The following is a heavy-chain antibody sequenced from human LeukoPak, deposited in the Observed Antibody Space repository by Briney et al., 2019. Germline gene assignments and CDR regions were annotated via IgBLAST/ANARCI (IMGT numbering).Heavy chain of an antibody. Sequence: SETLSLTCTVSGGSISRSSYYWGWIRQPPGKGLEWIGSIYYSGSTYYNPSLKSRVTISVDTSKNQFSLKLSSVTAADTAVYYCARTPIRAGKAAADPTIWFDPWGQGTLVTVSS. V-gene: IGHV4-39*07. J-gene: IGHJ5*02. CDR3: ARTPIRAGKAAADPTIWFDP. CDR1: GGSISRSSYY. CDR2: IYYSGST. D-gene: IGHD6-13*01.